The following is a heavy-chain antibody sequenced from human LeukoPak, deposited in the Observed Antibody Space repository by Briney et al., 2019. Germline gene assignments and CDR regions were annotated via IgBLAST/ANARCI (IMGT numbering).Heavy chain of an antibody. J-gene: IGHJ4*02. D-gene: IGHD1-26*01. CDR1: GFPFSNHA. CDR2: ILPDGSA. V-gene: IGHV3-23*01. CDR3: AKGTGLGSYDF. Sequence: GGSLRLSCTTSGFPFSNHAMAWVRQASGKGLEWVSGILPDGSAYYADPVKGRFTISRDNSRSTLYLQLTSLKSEGTAVYYCAKGTGLGSYDFWGQGTLVTVSS.